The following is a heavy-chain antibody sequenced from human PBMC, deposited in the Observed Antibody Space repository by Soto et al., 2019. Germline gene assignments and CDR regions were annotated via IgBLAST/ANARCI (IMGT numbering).Heavy chain of an antibody. CDR2: IKSKTDGGTT. J-gene: IGHJ4*02. V-gene: IGHV3-15*01. CDR1: GFTFSNAW. D-gene: IGHD3-3*01. Sequence: PGGSLRLFCAASGFTFSNAWMSWVRQAPGKGLEWVGRIKSKTDGGTTDYAAPVKGRFTISRDDSKNTLYLQMNSLKTEDTAVYYCTTVLRFPDFWSGYYTDYYFDYWGQGTLVTVSS. CDR3: TTVLRFPDFWSGYYTDYYFDY.